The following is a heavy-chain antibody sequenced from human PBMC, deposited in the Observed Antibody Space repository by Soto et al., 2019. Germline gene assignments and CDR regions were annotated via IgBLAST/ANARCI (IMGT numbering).Heavy chain of an antibody. Sequence: QLQLQESGPGLVKPSETLSLTCTVSGDSISSSSYYWGWSRQPPGKGLEWIGSIYYSGSTYYNPSLKSLVTSSEDTSKNQFSLKLSSVTAADTALYYCARLYRLQLGYYFDYWGQGTLVTVSS. J-gene: IGHJ4*02. D-gene: IGHD6-13*01. CDR2: IYYSGST. V-gene: IGHV4-39*01. CDR3: ARLYRLQLGYYFDY. CDR1: GDSISSSSYY.